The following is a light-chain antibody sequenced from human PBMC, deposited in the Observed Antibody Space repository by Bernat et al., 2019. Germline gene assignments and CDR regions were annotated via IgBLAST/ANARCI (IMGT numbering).Light chain of an antibody. V-gene: IGLV3-1*01. CDR3: QAWDSSVGV. CDR1: RLSN. CDR2: RDD. J-gene: IGLJ3*02. Sequence: SYELIQPPSVSVSPGQTASITCSGYRLSNACWYQQKPGQSPVVVIFRDDKRPSGIPERFSGSKFGNTATLTISGTQAIDEADYYCQAWDSSVGVCGGGTKLTVL.